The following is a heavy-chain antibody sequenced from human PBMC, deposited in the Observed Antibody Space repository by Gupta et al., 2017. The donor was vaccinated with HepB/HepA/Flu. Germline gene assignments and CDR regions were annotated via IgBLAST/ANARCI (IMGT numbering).Heavy chain of an antibody. Sequence: EVQLVESGGGLVQPGGSLRLSCAASGFTFSSYRMNWVRQAPGKGLEWVSHSTSSTSTIYYADSVKGRFTISRDKAKNSLYLQMNSLRDEDTAVEYWATGSSEKQLGYYFDDWGQGTLVTVSS. CDR1: GFTFSSYR. V-gene: IGHV3-48*02. D-gene: IGHD6-13*01. CDR2: STSSTSTI. J-gene: IGHJ4*02. CDR3: ATGSSEKQLGYYFDD.